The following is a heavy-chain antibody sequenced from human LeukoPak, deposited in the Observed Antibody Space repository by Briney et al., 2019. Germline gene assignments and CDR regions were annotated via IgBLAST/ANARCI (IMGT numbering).Heavy chain of an antibody. CDR2: IYTSGST. J-gene: IGHJ5*02. CDR3: TRDTGTTGEVKFDP. D-gene: IGHD4-17*01. Sequence: SETLSLTCTVSGNSFGDYYWSWIRQPAGKGLEWIGRIYTSGSTTYNPSLKSRVTMSVDTSKSQFSLNLMTVTAADTAVYYCTRDTGTTGEVKFDPWGQGTLVTVSS. CDR1: GNSFGDYY. V-gene: IGHV4-4*07.